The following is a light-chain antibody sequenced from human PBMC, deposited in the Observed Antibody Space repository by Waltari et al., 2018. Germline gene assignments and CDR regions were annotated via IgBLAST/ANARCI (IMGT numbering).Light chain of an antibody. CDR1: SSNIGSNS. J-gene: IGLJ2*01. V-gene: IGLV1-44*01. CDR2: GND. CDR3: EAWDDSLNGPV. Sequence: QSVLTQPPSASGTPGQRVTIFCSGRSSNIGSNSVNWYQQLPGTAPKLLMYGNDQRPSGVPDRFSGSKSGTSASLAISGRRAEDDADYYCEAWDDSLNGPVFGGGTKLTVL.